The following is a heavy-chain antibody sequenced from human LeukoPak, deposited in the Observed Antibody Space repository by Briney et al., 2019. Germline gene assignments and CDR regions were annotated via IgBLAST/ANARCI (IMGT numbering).Heavy chain of an antibody. Sequence: GGSLRLSCEASGFSFRGYGMHWVRQAPGMGLEWVTFIQNDGSNKYYTDSVKGRFTISRDNSKNTLYLQMSSLRAEDTALYYCARDDLLTGYNLDYWGQGTLVTVSS. V-gene: IGHV3-30*19. J-gene: IGHJ4*02. CDR2: IQNDGSNK. CDR3: ARDDLLTGYNLDY. CDR1: GFSFRGYG. D-gene: IGHD3-9*01.